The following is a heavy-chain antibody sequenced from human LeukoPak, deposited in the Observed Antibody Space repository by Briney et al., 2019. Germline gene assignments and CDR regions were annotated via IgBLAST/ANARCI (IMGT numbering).Heavy chain of an antibody. CDR2: ISGSGGST. D-gene: IGHD3-3*01. CDR1: GFTFSSYA. Sequence: GGSLRLSCAASGFTFSSYAMSWVRQAPGKGLEWVSAISGSGGSTYYADSVKGRFTISRDNSKNTLYLQMNSLRAEDTAVYYCAKAHPYDFWSGVESDYWGQGTLVTVSS. V-gene: IGHV3-23*01. CDR3: AKAHPYDFWSGVESDY. J-gene: IGHJ4*02.